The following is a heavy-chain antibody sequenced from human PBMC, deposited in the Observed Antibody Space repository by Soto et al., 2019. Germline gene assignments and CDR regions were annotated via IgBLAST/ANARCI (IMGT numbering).Heavy chain of an antibody. D-gene: IGHD1-26*01. CDR1: GGPFSSYH. V-gene: IGHV1-69*08. CDR3: AKVGRTTSSTWFDP. Sequence: QVQLVQSGAEVKKPGSSVKLSCKASGGPFSSYHISWVRQAPGQGLEWVGRIIPILGRANNAQHFQGRVTITADTSTNTVYMELSSLPSEDTAVYYCAKVGRTTSSTWFDPWGHGTLVTVSS. J-gene: IGHJ5*02. CDR2: IIPILGRA.